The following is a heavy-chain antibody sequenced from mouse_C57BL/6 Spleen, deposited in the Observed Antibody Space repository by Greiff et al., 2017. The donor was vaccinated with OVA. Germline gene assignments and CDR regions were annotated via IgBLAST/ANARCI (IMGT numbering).Heavy chain of an antibody. V-gene: IGHV5-4*03. CDR2: ISDGGSYT. J-gene: IGHJ3*01. CDR1: GFTFSSYA. D-gene: IGHD2-4*01. CDR3: ARGGYNDYDVWFAY. Sequence: EVKLMESGGGLVKPGGSLKLSCAASGFTFSSYAMSWVRQTPEKRLEWVATISDGGSYTYYPDNVKGRFTISRDNAKNNLYLQMSHLKSEDTAMYYCARGGYNDYDVWFAYWGQGTLVTVSA.